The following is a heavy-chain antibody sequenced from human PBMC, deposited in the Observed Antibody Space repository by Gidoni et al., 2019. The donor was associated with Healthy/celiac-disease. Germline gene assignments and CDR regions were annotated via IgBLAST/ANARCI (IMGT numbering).Heavy chain of an antibody. D-gene: IGHD6-13*01. CDR2: IRSKANSYAT. CDR1: GFTFSGSA. Sequence: EVQLVESGGGLVQPGGSLKLSCAASGFTFSGSAMHWVRQASGKGLEWVGRIRSKANSYATAYAASVKGRFTISRDDSKNTAYLQMNSLKTEDTAVYYCTRLTGITAAGKPYWYFDLWGRGTLVTVSS. J-gene: IGHJ2*01. V-gene: IGHV3-73*01. CDR3: TRLTGITAAGKPYWYFDL.